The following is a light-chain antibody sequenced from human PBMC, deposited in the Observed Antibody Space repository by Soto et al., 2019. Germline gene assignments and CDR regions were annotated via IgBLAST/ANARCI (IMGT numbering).Light chain of an antibody. Sequence: QSVLSQPPSASGTPGQRVTISCSGSSSNIGSNTVSWYQQLPGTAPKLVFYSNDQRPSGVPDRFSGSKSGTSVSLAISGLQSEDEADYYCAAWDDSLNGQVFGTGTKVTVL. CDR3: AAWDDSLNGQV. CDR2: SND. CDR1: SSNIGSNT. V-gene: IGLV1-44*01. J-gene: IGLJ1*01.